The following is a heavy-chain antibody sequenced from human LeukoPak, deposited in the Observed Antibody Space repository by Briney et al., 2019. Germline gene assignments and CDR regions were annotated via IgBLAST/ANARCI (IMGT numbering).Heavy chain of an antibody. CDR1: GGTFSSYA. V-gene: IGHV1-69*04. J-gene: IGHJ4*02. Sequence: SVKVSCKASGGTFSSYAISWVRQAPGQGLEWMGRIIPILGIANYAQKFQGRVTITADKSTSTAYMELSSLRSEDTAVYYCASGQMAPSSDYWGQGTLVTVSS. CDR3: ASGQMAPSSDY. CDR2: IIPILGIA. D-gene: IGHD5-24*01.